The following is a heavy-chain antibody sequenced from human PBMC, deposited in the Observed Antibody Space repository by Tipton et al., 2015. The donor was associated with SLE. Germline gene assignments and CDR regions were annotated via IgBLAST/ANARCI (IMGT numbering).Heavy chain of an antibody. CDR3: ASILGNTNPSDF. V-gene: IGHV3-30*02. J-gene: IGHJ4*02. Sequence: QLVQSGGGVVQPGGSLRLSCAASGFTFRTYGMHWVRQAPGKGLEWVSFIRFDGNVKQYADSVRGRFTISRDNPKNTLSLQMDSLRPEDTSIYYCASILGNTNPSDFWGQGTLVTVSS. D-gene: IGHD2-8*01. CDR2: IRFDGNVK. CDR1: GFTFRTYG.